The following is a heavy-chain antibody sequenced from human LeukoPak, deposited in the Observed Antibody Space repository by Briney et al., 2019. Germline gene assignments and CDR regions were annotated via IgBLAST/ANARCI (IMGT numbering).Heavy chain of an antibody. CDR2: INHSGST. V-gene: IGHV4-34*01. D-gene: IGHD3-10*01. CDR3: ARVRGVIISWFDP. J-gene: IGHJ5*02. CDR1: GGSFSGYY. Sequence: SETLSLTCAVYGGSFSGYYWSWIRQPPGKGLEWIGEINHSGSTNNNPSLKSRVTISVDTSKNQSSLKLSSVTAADTAVYYCARVRGVIISWFDPWGQGTLVTVSS.